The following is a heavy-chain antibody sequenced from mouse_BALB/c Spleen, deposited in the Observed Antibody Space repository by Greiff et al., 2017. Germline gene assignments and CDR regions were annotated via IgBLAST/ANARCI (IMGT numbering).Heavy chain of an antibody. D-gene: IGHD2-14*01. CDR3: ARSFYYRYDFDY. J-gene: IGHJ2*01. CDR2: ISSGSSTI. V-gene: IGHV5-17*02. Sequence: EVQRVESGGGLVQPGGSRKLSCAASGFTFSSFGMHWVRQAPEKGLEWVAYISSGSSTIYYADTVKGRFTISRDNPKNTLFLQMTSLRSEDTAMYYCARSFYYRYDFDYWGQGTTLTVSS. CDR1: GFTFSSFG.